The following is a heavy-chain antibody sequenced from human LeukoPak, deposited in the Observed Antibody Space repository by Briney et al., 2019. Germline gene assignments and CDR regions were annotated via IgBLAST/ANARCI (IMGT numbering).Heavy chain of an antibody. V-gene: IGHV3-33*01. Sequence: GGSLRLSCAASGFTFSSYGMHWVRQAPGKGLEWVAVIWYDGSNKYYADSVKGRFTISRDNAKNSLYLQMNSLRAEDTAVYYCARDHSGWYGYYYYGMDVWGQGTTVTVSS. J-gene: IGHJ6*02. CDR1: GFTFSSYG. CDR2: IWYDGSNK. D-gene: IGHD6-19*01. CDR3: ARDHSGWYGYYYYGMDV.